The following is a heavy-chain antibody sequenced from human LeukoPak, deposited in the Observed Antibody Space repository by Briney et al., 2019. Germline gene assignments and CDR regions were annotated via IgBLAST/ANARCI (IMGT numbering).Heavy chain of an antibody. CDR1: GFTFSNYG. Sequence: GGSLRLSCATSGFTFSNYGMHWVRQAPGKGLEWVSVISFDGSAKYYADSVKGRFTISRDNSKNTLYLQMTSLRAEDTAVYYCAKDRVTAAGYYFDYWGQGTLVTVSS. D-gene: IGHD6-13*01. V-gene: IGHV3-30*18. CDR2: ISFDGSAK. J-gene: IGHJ4*02. CDR3: AKDRVTAAGYYFDY.